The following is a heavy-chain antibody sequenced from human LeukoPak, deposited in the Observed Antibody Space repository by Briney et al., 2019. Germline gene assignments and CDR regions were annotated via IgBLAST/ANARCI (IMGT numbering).Heavy chain of an antibody. J-gene: IGHJ3*02. CDR3: AKKWSGDYDSSDIIDAFDI. D-gene: IGHD3-22*01. Sequence: PGGSLRLSCAASGFTFSSYWMHWVRQAPGKGLVWVSRINSDGSSTSYADSVKGRFTISRDNSRNTLFLQMNSLRAEDTAVFYCAKKWSGDYDSSDIIDAFDIWGQGTMVTVSS. CDR2: INSDGSST. CDR1: GFTFSSYW. V-gene: IGHV3-74*01.